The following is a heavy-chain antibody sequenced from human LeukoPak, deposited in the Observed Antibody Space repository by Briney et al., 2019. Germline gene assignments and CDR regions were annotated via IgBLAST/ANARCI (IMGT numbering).Heavy chain of an antibody. D-gene: IGHD6-13*01. Sequence: GGSLRLSCAASGFTVSSNYMSWVRQAPGKGLDWVSRIDTNGRTTNYADSVKGRFTISRDNAKNTLFLEMRSLRAEDTAVYYCARDLAGADDYWGQGTLVTVSS. CDR1: GFTVSSNY. CDR3: ARDLAGADDY. J-gene: IGHJ4*02. CDR2: IDTNGRTT. V-gene: IGHV3-74*01.